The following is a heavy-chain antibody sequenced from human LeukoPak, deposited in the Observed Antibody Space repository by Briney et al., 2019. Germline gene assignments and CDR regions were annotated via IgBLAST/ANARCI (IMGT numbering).Heavy chain of an antibody. V-gene: IGHV3-23*01. J-gene: IGHJ4*02. CDR2: ITSSGAGT. Sequence: GGSLRLSCAASGFTFSSYAMSWVRQAPGKGLEWVSSITSSGAGTYYPDSVKGRFTISRDNSENTLYLQMNSLRAEDTAVYYCAKDRPNYYDTSGHYYRRNGDCWGQGTLVTVS. CDR1: GFTFSSYA. D-gene: IGHD3-22*01. CDR3: AKDRPNYYDTSGHYYRRNGDC.